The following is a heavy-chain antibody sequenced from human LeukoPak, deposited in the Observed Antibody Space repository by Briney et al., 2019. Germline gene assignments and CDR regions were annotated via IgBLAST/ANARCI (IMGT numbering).Heavy chain of an antibody. CDR2: IYHSGST. Sequence: SETLSLTCAVSGGSISSGGYSWSWIRQPPGKGLEWIGYIYHSGSTYYNPSLKSRVTISVDRSKNQFSLKLSSVTAADTAVYYCARGLSDFWSGYYNDAFDIWGQGTMVTVSS. CDR1: GGSISSGGYS. V-gene: IGHV4-30-2*01. D-gene: IGHD3-3*01. CDR3: ARGLSDFWSGYYNDAFDI. J-gene: IGHJ3*02.